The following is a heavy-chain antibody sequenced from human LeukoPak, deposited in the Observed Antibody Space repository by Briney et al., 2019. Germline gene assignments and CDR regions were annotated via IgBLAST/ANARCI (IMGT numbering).Heavy chain of an antibody. CDR1: GGSISSSNW. CDR3: ARGGNYYGSGSYYNVIDWFDP. J-gene: IGHJ5*02. V-gene: IGHV4-4*02. CDR2: IYHSGST. D-gene: IGHD3-10*01. Sequence: PSETLSLTCAVSGGSISSSNWWSWVRQPPGKGLEWIGEIYHSGSTNYNPSLKSRVTMSLDTSKNQFSLKLSSVTAADTAVYYCARGGNYYGSGSYYNVIDWFDPWGQGTLVIVSS.